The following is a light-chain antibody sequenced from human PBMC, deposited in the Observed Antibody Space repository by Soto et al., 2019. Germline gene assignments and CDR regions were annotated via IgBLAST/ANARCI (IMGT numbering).Light chain of an antibody. V-gene: IGLV1-44*01. CDR2: ATD. CDR3: ATWDDTLNGPQ. CDR1: SSNVGRNA. J-gene: IGLJ2*01. Sequence: QPVLTQPPSASGTPGQSVTISCSGSSSNVGRNAVSWYQQVPGMAPKLLVFATDKRPSGVPDRFSGSASGASASLAVSGLQPEDEAHYYCATWDDTLNGPQFGGGTKLTVL.